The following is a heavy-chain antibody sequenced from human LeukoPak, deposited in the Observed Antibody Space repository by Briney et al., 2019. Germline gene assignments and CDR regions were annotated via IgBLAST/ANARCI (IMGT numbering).Heavy chain of an antibody. J-gene: IGHJ4*02. D-gene: IGHD6-6*01. Sequence: SSDTLSLPCTLSVGPKSRLHWSWTRQPPGKGLEWIGYIYYTGSTNYNPSLKSRVTMFVDMSKNQFSLRLSSVTAADTAVYYCARHRAYSSSSPFDYWGQGTLVTVSS. CDR3: ARHRAYSSSSPFDY. CDR2: IYYTGST. CDR1: VGPKSRLH. V-gene: IGHV4-59*08.